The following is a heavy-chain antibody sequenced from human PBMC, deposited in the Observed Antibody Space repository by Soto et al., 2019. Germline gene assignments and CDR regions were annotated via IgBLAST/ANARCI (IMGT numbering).Heavy chain of an antibody. CDR2: IYYSGST. CDR1: GGSISSYY. D-gene: IGHD3-3*01. V-gene: IGHV4-59*01. Sequence: PSETLSLTCTVSGGSISSYYWSWIRQPPGKGLEWIGYIYYSGSTNYNPSLKSRVTISVDTSKNQFSLKLSSVTAADTAVYYCARDGRSGYSPIYYYYYGMDVWGQGTTVTVSS. CDR3: ARDGRSGYSPIYYYYYGMDV. J-gene: IGHJ6*02.